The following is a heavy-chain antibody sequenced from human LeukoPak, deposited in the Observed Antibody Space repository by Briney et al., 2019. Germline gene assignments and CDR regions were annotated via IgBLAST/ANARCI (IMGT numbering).Heavy chain of an antibody. V-gene: IGHV1-2*02. Sequence: ASVKVSCKASGYTFTGYYMHWVRQAPGQGLEWMGWINPNSGGTNYAQKFQGRVTMTRDTSISTAYMELSRLRPDDTAVYYCARGGGGVVAARSWFDPWGQGTLVTVSS. D-gene: IGHD6-25*01. CDR1: GYTFTGYY. CDR2: INPNSGGT. J-gene: IGHJ5*02. CDR3: ARGGGGVVAARSWFDP.